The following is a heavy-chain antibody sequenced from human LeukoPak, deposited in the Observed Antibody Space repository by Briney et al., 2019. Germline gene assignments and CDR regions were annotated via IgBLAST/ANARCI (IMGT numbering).Heavy chain of an antibody. D-gene: IGHD6-19*01. CDR1: GGSISNYY. J-gene: IGHJ5*02. CDR2: IYYNGIT. Sequence: SETLSLTCTVSGGSISNYYWSWIRQSPGKGLEWIGYIYYNGITNYNPSLKSRVTISVDTSKNQFSLKLSSVTAADTAVYYCARPGIAVAGRFDPWGQGTLVTVSS. V-gene: IGHV4-59*08. CDR3: ARPGIAVAGRFDP.